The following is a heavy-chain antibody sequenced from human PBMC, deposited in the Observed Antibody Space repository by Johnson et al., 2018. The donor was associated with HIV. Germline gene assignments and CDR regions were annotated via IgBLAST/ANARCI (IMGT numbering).Heavy chain of an antibody. CDR2: ISSSGSTI. J-gene: IGHJ3*02. Sequence: QVQLVESGGGLVQPGGSLRLSCVVSGFSFSDYYMSWIRQAPGKGLEWVSYISSSGSTIYYADSVKGRFTISRDNAKNSLYLQMNSLRAEDTAVYYCARDKGCTGGVCSALGAFDIWGQGTMVTVSS. D-gene: IGHD2-8*02. CDR3: ARDKGCTGGVCSALGAFDI. V-gene: IGHV3-11*04. CDR1: GFSFSDYY.